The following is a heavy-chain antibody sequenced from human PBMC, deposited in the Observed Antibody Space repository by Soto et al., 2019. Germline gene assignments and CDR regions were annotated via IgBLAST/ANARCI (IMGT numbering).Heavy chain of an antibody. V-gene: IGHV3-7*01. CDR1: GFTFSSYW. CDR2: IKQDGSEK. D-gene: IGHD6-13*01. CDR3: ARDSKYSSSWYKFWYFDL. J-gene: IGHJ2*01. Sequence: EVQLVESGGGLAQPGGSLRLSCAASGFTFSSYWMSWVRQAPGKGLEWVANIKQDGSEKYYVDSVKGRFTISRDNAKNSLYLQMNSLRAEDTAVYYCARDSKYSSSWYKFWYFDLWGRGTLVTVSS.